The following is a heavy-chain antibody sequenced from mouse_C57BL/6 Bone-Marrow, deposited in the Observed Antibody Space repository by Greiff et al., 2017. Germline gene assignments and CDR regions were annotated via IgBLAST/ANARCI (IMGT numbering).Heavy chain of an antibody. CDR2: INPNNGGT. Sequence: VQLQQSGPELVKPGASVKISCKASGYTFTDYYMNWVKQSHGKSLEWIGDINPNNGGTSYNKQFKGTATLTVDKSSSTAYMVLRSMTSVESADYYCARCAGSSYDYFDYWGQGTTLTGAS. D-gene: IGHD1-1*01. J-gene: IGHJ2*01. V-gene: IGHV1-26*01. CDR3: ARCAGSSYDYFDY. CDR1: GYTFTDYY.